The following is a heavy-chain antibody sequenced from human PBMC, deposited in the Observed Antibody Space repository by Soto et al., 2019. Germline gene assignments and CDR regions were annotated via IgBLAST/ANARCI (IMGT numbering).Heavy chain of an antibody. D-gene: IGHD3-22*01. CDR1: GFTFSSYG. Sequence: PGGSLRLSCAASGFTFSSYGMHWVRQAPGKGLEWVAVIWYDGSNKYYADSVKGRFTISRDNSKNTLYLQMNSLRAEDTAVYYCARRNYYDSSGYLDYWGQGTLVTVSS. CDR2: IWYDGSNK. J-gene: IGHJ4*02. V-gene: IGHV3-33*01. CDR3: ARRNYYDSSGYLDY.